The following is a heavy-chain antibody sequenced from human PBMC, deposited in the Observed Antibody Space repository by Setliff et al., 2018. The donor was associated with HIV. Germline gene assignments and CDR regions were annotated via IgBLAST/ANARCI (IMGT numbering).Heavy chain of an antibody. CDR2: IYHSGST. J-gene: IGHJ4*02. Sequence: KTSETLSLTCAVSGFSISSGYYWGWIRQPPGKGLEWIGIIYHSGSTYYNPARKSLVTISVDKSKNQFTLKLSSLTAAETAVYYCARRNVVVPAALDYWGQGTLVTVSS. CDR1: GFSISSGYY. CDR3: ARRNVVVPAALDY. D-gene: IGHD2-2*01. V-gene: IGHV4-38-2*01.